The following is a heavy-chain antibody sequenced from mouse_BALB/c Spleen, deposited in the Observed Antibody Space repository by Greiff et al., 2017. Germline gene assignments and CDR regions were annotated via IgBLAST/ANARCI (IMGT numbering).Heavy chain of an antibody. J-gene: IGHJ2*01. Sequence: DLVKPGASVKLSCKASGYTFTSYWINWIKQRPGQGLEWIGRIAPGSGSTYYNEMFKGKATLTVDTSSSTAYIQLSSLSSEDSAVYFCARGGNYDYLGQGTTLTVSS. V-gene: IGHV1S41*01. D-gene: IGHD2-1*01. CDR2: IAPGSGST. CDR3: ARGGNYDY. CDR1: GYTFTSYW.